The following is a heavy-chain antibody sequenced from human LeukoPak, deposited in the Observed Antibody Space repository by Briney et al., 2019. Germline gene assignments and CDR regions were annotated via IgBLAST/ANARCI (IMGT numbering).Heavy chain of an antibody. CDR1: GYTFTSYY. V-gene: IGHV1-18*04. CDR3: ARERYYDSSGYPNVFDY. CDR2: ISAYNGNT. J-gene: IGHJ4*02. Sequence: ASVKVSCKASGYTFTSYYMHWVRQAPGQGLEWMGWISAYNGNTNYAQKLQGRVTMTTDTSTSTAYMELRSLRSDDTAVYYCARERYYDSSGYPNVFDYWGQGTLVTVSS. D-gene: IGHD3-22*01.